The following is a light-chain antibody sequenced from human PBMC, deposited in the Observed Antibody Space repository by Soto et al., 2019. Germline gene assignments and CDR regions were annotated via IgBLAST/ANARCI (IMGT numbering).Light chain of an antibody. CDR3: CAYAGSGTVV. CDR1: SSDVGSYNL. Sequence: QSARTQPASVSGSPEQWITISSTGTSSDVGSYNLVSWYQQHPGKAPKVMIYEATKRPSGVSNRFSGSKSGNTASLTISGLQAEDEADYYCCAYAGSGTVVFGGGTKLTVL. V-gene: IGLV2-23*01. J-gene: IGLJ3*02. CDR2: EAT.